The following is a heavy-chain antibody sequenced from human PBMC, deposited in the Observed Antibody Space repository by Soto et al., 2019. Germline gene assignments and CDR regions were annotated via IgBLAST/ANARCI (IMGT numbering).Heavy chain of an antibody. CDR1: GYTFTSYA. CDR3: ATSMILNAFDI. J-gene: IGHJ3*02. V-gene: IGHV1-3*01. Sequence: ASVKVSCKASGYTFTSYAMHWVRQAPGQRLEWMGWINAGNGKTKYSQKFQGRVTMTEDTSTDTAYMELSSLRSEDTAVYYCATSMILNAFDIWGQGTMVTVSS. CDR2: INAGNGKT. D-gene: IGHD3-22*01.